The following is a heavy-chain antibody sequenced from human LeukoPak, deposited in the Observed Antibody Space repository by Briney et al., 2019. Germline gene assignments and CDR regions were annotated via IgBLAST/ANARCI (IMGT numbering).Heavy chain of an antibody. CDR3: AKLVFGSSSSEYYYGMDV. J-gene: IGHJ6*02. CDR2: ISYDGSNK. Sequence: GRSLRLSCAASGFTFSSYGMHWVRQAPGKGLEWVAVISYDGSNKYYADSVKGRFTISRDNSKNTLYLQMNSLRAEDTAVYYCAKLVFGSSSSEYYYGMDVWGQGTTVTASS. V-gene: IGHV3-30*18. CDR1: GFTFSSYG. D-gene: IGHD6-6*01.